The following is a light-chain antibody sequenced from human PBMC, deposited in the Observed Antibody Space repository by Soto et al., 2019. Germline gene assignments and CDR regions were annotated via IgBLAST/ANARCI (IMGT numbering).Light chain of an antibody. CDR2: EDN. CDR1: SSSIGSYS. J-gene: IGLJ2*01. Sequence: QSVPTQPPSASGAPGQRVTISCSGSSSSIGSYSVYWYQQLPGTAPKLLIYEDNQRPSGVPDRFSGSKSDTSASLAISGLRSGDEADYYCASWDDSLSVIFGGGTKLTVL. V-gene: IGLV1-47*01. CDR3: ASWDDSLSVI.